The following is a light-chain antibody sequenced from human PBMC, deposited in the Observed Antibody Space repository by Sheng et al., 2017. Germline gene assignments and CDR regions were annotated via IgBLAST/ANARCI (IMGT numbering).Light chain of an antibody. J-gene: IGKJ2*01. Sequence: EIVLTQSPGTLSLSPGERATLSCRASQSVSSSYLAWYQQKPGQAPRLLIYGASSRATGIPDRFSGSGSGTDFTLTISRLEPEDFAVYYCQQYGSSPGTFGQGTEAGDQT. V-gene: IGKV3-20*01. CDR2: GAS. CDR1: QSVSSSY. CDR3: QQYGSSPGT.